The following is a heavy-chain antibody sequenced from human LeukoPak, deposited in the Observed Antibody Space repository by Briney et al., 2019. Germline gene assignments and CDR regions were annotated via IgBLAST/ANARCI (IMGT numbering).Heavy chain of an antibody. J-gene: IGHJ4*02. CDR3: ATSPARSFYRH. CDR1: GHTFTGYY. V-gene: IGHV1-2*02. Sequence: GASVKVSCKASGHTFTGYYMHWVRQAPGQGLEWMGWINANSGGTNYAQKFQGRVTITRDASISTAYMELSRLRSDDTAVYYCATSPARSFYRHWGQGTLVTVSS. D-gene: IGHD1-26*01. CDR2: INANSGGT.